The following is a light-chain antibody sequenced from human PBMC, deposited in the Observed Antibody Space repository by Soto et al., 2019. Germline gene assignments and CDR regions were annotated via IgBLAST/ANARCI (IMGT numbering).Light chain of an antibody. CDR2: GAS. CDR1: QSVSSSY. Sequence: TKSAVTLSVSPGDRSTLSCRASQSVSSSYLAWYQQKPGQAPRLLIYGASSRATGIADRFSGSGSGTDFTLTISRLETEDFAVYYCQQYGSSWTFGQGTKVDI. CDR3: QQYGSSWT. V-gene: IGKV3-20*01. J-gene: IGKJ1*01.